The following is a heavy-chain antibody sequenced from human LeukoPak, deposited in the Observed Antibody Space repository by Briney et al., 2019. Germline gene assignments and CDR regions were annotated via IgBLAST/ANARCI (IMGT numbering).Heavy chain of an antibody. Sequence: PPETLSLTCTVSGGSISSSSYYWGWIRQPPGKGLEWIGSIYYSGSTYYNPSLKSRVTISVDTSKNQFSVKLSSVTAADTAVYYCARRPLEVGAFDYWGQGTLVTVSS. CDR2: IYYSGST. CDR3: ARRPLEVGAFDY. D-gene: IGHD1-26*01. V-gene: IGHV4-39*01. J-gene: IGHJ4*02. CDR1: GGSISSSSYY.